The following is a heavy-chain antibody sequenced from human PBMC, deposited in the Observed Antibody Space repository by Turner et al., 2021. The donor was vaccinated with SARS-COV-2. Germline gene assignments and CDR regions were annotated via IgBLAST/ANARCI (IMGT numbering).Heavy chain of an antibody. V-gene: IGHV3-30*19. CDR3: ARDHWGNVVVVTANHYYYGMDV. J-gene: IGHJ6*02. D-gene: IGHD2-21*02. CDR1: GFTFSSYG. CDR2: IWYDGSNK. Sequence: QVQLVESGGGVVQPGRSLRLSWAAAGFTFSSYGMHWVRQAPGKGLEWVAVIWYDGSNKYYADSVKGRFTIARDNSKNTLYLQMNSLRAEDTAVYYCARDHWGNVVVVTANHYYYGMDVWGQGTTVTVSS.